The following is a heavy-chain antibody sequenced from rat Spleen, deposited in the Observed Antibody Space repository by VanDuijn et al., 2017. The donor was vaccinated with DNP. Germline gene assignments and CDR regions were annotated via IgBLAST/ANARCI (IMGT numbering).Heavy chain of an antibody. CDR1: GFTFSDYY. CDR2: ISTGGGNT. D-gene: IGHD1-11*01. J-gene: IGHJ2*01. CDR3: TKAGGYSPWYFDY. V-gene: IGHV5-27*01. Sequence: EVQLVESGGGLVQPGRSLKLSCAASGFTFSDYYMAWVRQAPTKGLEWVAYISTGGGNTYYRDSVKGRFTISRDNAKNTQYLQMDSLRSEDTATYYCTKAGGYSPWYFDYWGQGVMVPVSS.